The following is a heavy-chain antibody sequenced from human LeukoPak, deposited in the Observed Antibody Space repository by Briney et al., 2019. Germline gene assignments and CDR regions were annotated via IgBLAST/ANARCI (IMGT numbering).Heavy chain of an antibody. CDR1: GFTVSSSD. D-gene: IGHD5-12*01. CDR3: ARGGYSGYDYIDY. J-gene: IGHJ4*02. CDR2: ISSSGSTI. V-gene: IGHV3-11*01. Sequence: PGGSLRLSCAASGFTVSSSDMSWVRQAPGKGLEWVSYISSSGSTIYYADSVKGRFTISRDNAKNSLYLQMNSLRAEDTAVYYCARGGYSGYDYIDYWGQGTLVTVSS.